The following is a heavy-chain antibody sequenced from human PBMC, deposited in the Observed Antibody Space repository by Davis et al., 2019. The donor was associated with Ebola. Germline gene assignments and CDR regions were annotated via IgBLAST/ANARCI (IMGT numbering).Heavy chain of an antibody. V-gene: IGHV4-34*01. D-gene: IGHD6-19*01. CDR3: ARGGWASGMDV. J-gene: IGHJ6*02. Sequence: MPGGSLRLSCAVYGGSFSGYYWSWIRQPPGKGLEWIGEINHSGSTNYNPSLKSRVTISVDTSKNQFSLKLSSVTAADTAVYYCARGGWASGMDVWGQGTTVTVSS. CDR2: INHSGST. CDR1: GGSFSGYY.